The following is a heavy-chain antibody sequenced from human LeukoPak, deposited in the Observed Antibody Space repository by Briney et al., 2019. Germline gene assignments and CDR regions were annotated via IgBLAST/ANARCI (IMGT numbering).Heavy chain of an antibody. Sequence: SVKVSCKASGGTFSSYAISWVRQAPGQGLEWMGGIIPIFGTANYAQKFQGRVTITTDESTSTAYMELSSLRSEDTAVYYRAVNLYGGNSEGGYWGQGTLVTVSS. CDR3: AVNLYGGNSEGGY. V-gene: IGHV1-69*05. J-gene: IGHJ4*02. CDR2: IIPIFGTA. D-gene: IGHD4-23*01. CDR1: GGTFSSYA.